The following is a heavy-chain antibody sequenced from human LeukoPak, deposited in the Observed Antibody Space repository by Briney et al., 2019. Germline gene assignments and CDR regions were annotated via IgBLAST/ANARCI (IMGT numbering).Heavy chain of an antibody. J-gene: IGHJ4*02. D-gene: IGHD5-18*01. V-gene: IGHV4-30-2*01. CDR1: GGSISSSSYY. Sequence: SETLSLTCTVSGGSISSSSYYWSWIRQPPGKGLEWIGYIYHSGSTYYSPSLKSRVTISVDRSKNQFSLKLSSVTAADTAVYYCARYSYGPQFDYWGQGTLVTVSS. CDR2: IYHSGST. CDR3: ARYSYGPQFDY.